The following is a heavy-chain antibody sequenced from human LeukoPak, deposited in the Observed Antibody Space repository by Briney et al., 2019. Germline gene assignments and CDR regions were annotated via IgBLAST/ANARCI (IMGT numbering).Heavy chain of an antibody. J-gene: IGHJ4*02. V-gene: IGHV3-9*01. Sequence: PGGSLRLSCAASGFTFDDYAMHWVRQAPGKGLEWVSGISWNSGSIGYADSVKGRFTISRDNAEKSLYLQMNSLRTEDTALYFCAKEGSVCTNGICRYFDYWGQGTLVTVSS. CDR3: AKEGSVCTNGICRYFDY. CDR1: GFTFDDYA. CDR2: ISWNSGSI. D-gene: IGHD2-8*01.